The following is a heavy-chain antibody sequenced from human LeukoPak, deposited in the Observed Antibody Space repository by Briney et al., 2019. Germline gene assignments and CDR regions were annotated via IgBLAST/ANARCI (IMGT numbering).Heavy chain of an antibody. CDR2: MNPKSGGT. V-gene: IGHV1-2*02. CDR1: GYSFTGYY. CDR3: ARETGANYDPGAFDV. Sequence: ASVKVSCKASGYSFTGYYIHWVRQAPGQGLEWMGWMNPKSGGTDCAEKFEGRVTMTRDTSLRTVYLELRRLRSDDTAVYYCARETGANYDPGAFDVWGQGTMVTVSS. D-gene: IGHD3-3*01. J-gene: IGHJ3*01.